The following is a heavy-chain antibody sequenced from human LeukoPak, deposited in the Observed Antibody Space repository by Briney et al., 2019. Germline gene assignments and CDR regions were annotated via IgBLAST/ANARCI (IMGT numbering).Heavy chain of an antibody. CDR1: GGSISSSSYY. Sequence: SETLSLTCTVSGGSISSSSYYWGWIRQPPGKGLEWIGSIYYSGSTYYNPSLKSRVTISVDTSKNQFSLKLSSVTAADTAVYYCARQSITMIVVVTYWYFDLWGRGTLVTVSS. D-gene: IGHD3-22*01. J-gene: IGHJ2*01. CDR3: ARQSITMIVVVTYWYFDL. V-gene: IGHV4-39*07. CDR2: IYYSGST.